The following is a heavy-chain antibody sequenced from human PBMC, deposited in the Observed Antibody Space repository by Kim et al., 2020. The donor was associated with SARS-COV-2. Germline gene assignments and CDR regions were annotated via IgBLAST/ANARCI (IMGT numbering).Heavy chain of an antibody. CDR1: GGSISSYY. Sequence: SETLSLTCSVSGGSISSYYLSWMRQPPGKGLEWIGYTHYSGSTTYNPSLESRVTVSADTSKSHFSLKLRSVTAADTAVYYCALEAYGRDWRRFDYWGQGTLVTVSS. V-gene: IGHV4-59*12. CDR2: THYSGST. J-gene: IGHJ4*02. D-gene: IGHD2-21*02. CDR3: ALEAYGRDWRRFDY.